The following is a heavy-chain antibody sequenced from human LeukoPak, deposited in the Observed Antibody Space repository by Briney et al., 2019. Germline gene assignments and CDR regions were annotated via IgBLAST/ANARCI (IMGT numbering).Heavy chain of an antibody. CDR3: ARRLGLDI. D-gene: IGHD6-25*01. V-gene: IGHV4-59*01. CDR2: ISYSGTT. CDR1: GGSISSYY. Sequence: PSETLSLTCTVSGGSISSYYWSWIRQPPGKGLEWIGYISYSGTTNYNPSLKSRVTISVDTSKKQFSLKLRSVTAADTAVYYCARRLGLDIWGQGTMVTVSS. J-gene: IGHJ3*02.